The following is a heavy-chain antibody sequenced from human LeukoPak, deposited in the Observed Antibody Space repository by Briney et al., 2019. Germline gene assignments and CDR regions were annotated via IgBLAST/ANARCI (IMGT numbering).Heavy chain of an antibody. D-gene: IGHD2-15*01. CDR3: ARQGGLYI. J-gene: IGHJ3*02. Sequence: SETLSLTCTVSGGSISSSSYYWGWIRQPPGKGLEWIGSIYYSGSTYYNPSLKSRVTISVDTSKNQFSLKLSSVTAADTAVHYCARQGGLYIWGQGTMVTVSS. V-gene: IGHV4-39*01. CDR1: GGSISSSSYY. CDR2: IYYSGST.